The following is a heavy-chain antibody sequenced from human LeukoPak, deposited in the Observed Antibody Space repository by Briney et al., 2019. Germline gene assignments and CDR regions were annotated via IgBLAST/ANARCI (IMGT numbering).Heavy chain of an antibody. V-gene: IGHV3-30*18. Sequence: GGSLRLSCAASGFTFSSYGMHWVRQAPGKGLEWVAVISYDGSNKHYADSVKGRFTISRDNSKNTLYLQMNSLRAEDTAVYYCAKGDEIYCSSTSCYFSPDYWGQGTLVTVSS. J-gene: IGHJ4*02. CDR3: AKGDEIYCSSTSCYFSPDY. D-gene: IGHD2-2*01. CDR1: GFTFSSYG. CDR2: ISYDGSNK.